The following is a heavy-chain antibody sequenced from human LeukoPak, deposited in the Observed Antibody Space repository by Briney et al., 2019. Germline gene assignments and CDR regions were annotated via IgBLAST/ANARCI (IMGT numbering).Heavy chain of an antibody. J-gene: IGHJ4*02. Sequence: SSETLSLTCAVYGGSFSTYYWSWVRQPPGKGLEWIGEINHSGSTNYNPSLKSRVTISVDTSKNQFSLKLSSVTAADTAVYYCARGRYYSGSGSYYNNGFGYWGQGTLVTVSS. CDR2: INHSGST. D-gene: IGHD3-10*01. V-gene: IGHV4-34*01. CDR1: GGSFSTYY. CDR3: ARGRYYSGSGSYYNNGFGY.